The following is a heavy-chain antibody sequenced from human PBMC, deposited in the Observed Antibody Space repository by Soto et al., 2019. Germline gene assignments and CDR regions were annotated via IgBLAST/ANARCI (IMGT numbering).Heavy chain of an antibody. D-gene: IGHD1-20*01. V-gene: IGHV3-33*01. Sequence: QGQLVESGGGVVQPGRSLRLSCVASGFDFKTYGMHWVRQAPGKGLEWVAVIGFDGTNIHYSDSVRGRFSISRDNSENTVSLQMNSLRVEDTALYYCVRTACVINNCSYRGVRWGQGTLV. CDR1: GFDFKTYG. J-gene: IGHJ4*02. CDR2: IGFDGTNI. CDR3: VRTACVINNCSYRGVR.